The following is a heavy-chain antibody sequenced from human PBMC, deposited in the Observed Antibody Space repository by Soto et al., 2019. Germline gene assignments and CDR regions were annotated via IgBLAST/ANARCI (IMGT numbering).Heavy chain of an antibody. CDR1: GFTFSDHY. Sequence: GGSLRLSCAASGFTFSDHYMDWVRQAPGKGLEWVGRTRNKANSYTTEYAASVKGRFTISRDDSKNSLYLQMNSLKTEDTAVYYCATVDTAYYGMDVWGQGTTVTVSS. CDR2: TRNKANSYTT. D-gene: IGHD5-18*01. CDR3: ATVDTAYYGMDV. J-gene: IGHJ6*02. V-gene: IGHV3-72*01.